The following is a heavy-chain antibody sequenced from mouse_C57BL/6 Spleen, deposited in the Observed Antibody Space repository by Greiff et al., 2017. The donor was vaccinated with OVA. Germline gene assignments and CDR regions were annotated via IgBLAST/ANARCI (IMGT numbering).Heavy chain of an antibody. CDR1: GYTFTEYT. J-gene: IGHJ4*01. CDR2: FYPGSGSI. Sequence: QVQLQQSGAELVKPGASVTLSCTASGYTFTEYTIHWVKQRSGQGLEWIGWFYPGSGSIKYNEKFKDKATLTADKSSSTVYMELSRLTSEDSAVYVCARHEGGLEEMDYWGQGTSVTVSS. D-gene: IGHD2-13*01. CDR3: ARHEGGLEEMDY. V-gene: IGHV1-62-2*01.